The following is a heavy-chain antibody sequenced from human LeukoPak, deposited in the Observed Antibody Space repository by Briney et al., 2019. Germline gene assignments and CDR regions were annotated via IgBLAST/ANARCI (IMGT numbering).Heavy chain of an antibody. D-gene: IGHD2-2*01. Sequence: GRSLRLSCTASGFTFSSYGMHWVRQAPGKGLEWVAIIWYDGSNKYYADSVKGRFTISRDKSKNTLYLQMNSLRAEDTGVYYCARDVGSASYYGMDVWGQGTTVTVSS. J-gene: IGHJ6*02. CDR3: ARDVGSASYYGMDV. CDR2: IWYDGSNK. V-gene: IGHV3-33*01. CDR1: GFTFSSYG.